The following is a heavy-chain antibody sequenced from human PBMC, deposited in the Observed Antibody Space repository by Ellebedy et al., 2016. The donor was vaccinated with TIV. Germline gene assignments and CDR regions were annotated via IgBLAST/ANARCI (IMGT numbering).Heavy chain of an antibody. CDR3: ARRFCTGGSCHPDFDY. D-gene: IGHD2-15*01. CDR1: GGSFSGYY. V-gene: IGHV4-34*01. J-gene: IGHJ4*02. Sequence: SQTLSLTCAVYGGSFSGYYWSWIRPPPGEGLEWICEINHSGSTNYNPSLKSRVTMSVDTSKNQFSLKLISVTAADTAVFYCARRFCTGGSCHPDFDYWGQGTLVTVSS. CDR2: INHSGST.